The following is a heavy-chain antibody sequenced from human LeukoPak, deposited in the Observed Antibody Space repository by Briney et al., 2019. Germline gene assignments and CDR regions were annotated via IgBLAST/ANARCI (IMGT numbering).Heavy chain of an antibody. CDR3: ARDRSRLFDY. Sequence: SETLSLTCTVSGGSISSYYWSWIRQPPGKGLEWIGYIYYSGSTNYNSSLKSRVTISVDTSKNQFSLKLSSVTAADTAVYYCARDRSRLFDYWGQGTLVTVSS. V-gene: IGHV4-59*01. J-gene: IGHJ4*02. CDR2: IYYSGST. CDR1: GGSISSYY.